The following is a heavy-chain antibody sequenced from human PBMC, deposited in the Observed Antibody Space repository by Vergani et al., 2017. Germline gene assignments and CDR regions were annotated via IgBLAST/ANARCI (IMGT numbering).Heavy chain of an antibody. CDR3: ARDYVVRGVIYYYGMDV. CDR2: ISAYNGNT. Sequence: QVQLVQSGAEVKKPGASVKVSCKASGYTFTSYGISWVRQAPGQGLEWMGWISAYNGNTNYAQKLQGRVTMTTATSTSTAYMELRSLRSDDTAVYYGARDYVVRGVIYYYGMDVWGQGTTVTVSS. J-gene: IGHJ6*02. CDR1: GYTFTSYG. V-gene: IGHV1-18*04. D-gene: IGHD3-10*01.